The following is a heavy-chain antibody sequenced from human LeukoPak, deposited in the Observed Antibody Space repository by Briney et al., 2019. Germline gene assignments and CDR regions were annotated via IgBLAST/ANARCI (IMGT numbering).Heavy chain of an antibody. J-gene: IGHJ5*02. CDR2: IGGDGSST. CDR1: GFTFSSYW. V-gene: IGHV3-74*01. Sequence: PGGSLRLSCAGSGFTFSSYWMHWVRQAPGKGLVWVSRIGGDGSSTTYADSVKGRFTISRDNAKNTLYLQMNSLRAEDTAVYYCARSDWFDPWGQGTLVTVSP. CDR3: ARSDWFDP.